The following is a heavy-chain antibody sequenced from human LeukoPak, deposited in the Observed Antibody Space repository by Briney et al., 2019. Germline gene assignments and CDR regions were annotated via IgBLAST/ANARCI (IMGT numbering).Heavy chain of an antibody. CDR2: INSDGGST. D-gene: IGHD2-2*01. J-gene: IGHJ5*02. Sequence: GGSLRLSCAASGFTFSSYWMHWVRQAPGRGLVWVSRINSDGGSTSYADSVRGRFTISRDNAKNTLYLQMNSLRAEDTAVYYCARAPSSGDCSSTSCYRDWFDPWGQGTLVTVSS. V-gene: IGHV3-74*01. CDR1: GFTFSSYW. CDR3: ARAPSSGDCSSTSCYRDWFDP.